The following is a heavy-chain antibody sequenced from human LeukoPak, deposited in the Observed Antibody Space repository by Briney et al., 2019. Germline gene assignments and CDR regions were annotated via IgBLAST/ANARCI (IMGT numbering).Heavy chain of an antibody. CDR3: ARDGPCGGDCYYDY. Sequence: GGSLRLSCAASGFTFSDYYMSWVRQAPGKGMEWVSVIYSGGSTYYADSVKGRFIISRDNSKNTLYLQMNSLRAEDTAVYYCARDGPCGGDCYYDYWGQGTLVTVSS. D-gene: IGHD2-21*02. CDR1: GFTFSDYY. V-gene: IGHV3-66*01. J-gene: IGHJ4*02. CDR2: IYSGGST.